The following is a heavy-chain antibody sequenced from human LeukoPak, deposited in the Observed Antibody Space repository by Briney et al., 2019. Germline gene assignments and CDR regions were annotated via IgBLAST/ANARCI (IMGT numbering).Heavy chain of an antibody. D-gene: IGHD3-22*01. CDR3: ARDYYYDSSGYAPFDY. V-gene: IGHV1-2*02. CDR1: GYTFTGYY. J-gene: IGHJ4*02. Sequence: ASVKVSCKASGYTFTGYYMHWVRQAPGQGLEWMGWINPNSGGTNYAQKFQGRVTMTRDTSISTAYMELSRLRSEDTAVYYCARDYYYDSSGYAPFDYWGQGTLVTVSS. CDR2: INPNSGGT.